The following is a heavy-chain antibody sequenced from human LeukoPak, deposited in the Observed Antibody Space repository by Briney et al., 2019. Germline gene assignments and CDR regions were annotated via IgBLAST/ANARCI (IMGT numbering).Heavy chain of an antibody. CDR3: ARALGRYCSSTSCYYPQIVFDY. Sequence: SETLSLTCAVYGGSFSGYYWSWIRQPPGKGLEWIGEINHSGSTNYNPSLKSRVTISVDTSKNQFSLELSSVTAADTAVYYCARALGRYCSSTSCYYPQIVFDYWGQGTLVTVSS. J-gene: IGHJ4*02. CDR2: INHSGST. CDR1: GGSFSGYY. V-gene: IGHV4-34*01. D-gene: IGHD2-2*01.